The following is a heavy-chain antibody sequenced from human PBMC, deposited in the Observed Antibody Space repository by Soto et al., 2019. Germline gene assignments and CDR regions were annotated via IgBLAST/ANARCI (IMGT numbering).Heavy chain of an antibody. D-gene: IGHD2-15*01. CDR2: IIPILGIA. V-gene: IGHV1-69*02. J-gene: IGHJ6*02. Sequence: QVQLVQSGAEVKKPGSSVKVSCKASGGTFSSYTISWVRQAPGQGLEWMGRIIPILGIANYAQKFQGRVTITADKSTSTAYMELSSLRSEDTAVYYCARYCSGGSCWYGGMDVWGQGTTVTVSS. CDR3: ARYCSGGSCWYGGMDV. CDR1: GGTFSSYT.